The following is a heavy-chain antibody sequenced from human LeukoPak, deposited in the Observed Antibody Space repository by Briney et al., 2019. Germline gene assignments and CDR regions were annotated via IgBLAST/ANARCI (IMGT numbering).Heavy chain of an antibody. V-gene: IGHV4-39*07. CDR1: GDSISSSVYY. D-gene: IGHD3-22*01. CDR2: IYYSGIT. Sequence: PSETLSLTCTVSGDSISSSVYYWTWIRQPPGKGLEWIGSIYYSGITYYNPSLKSRVTISVDTSKNQFSLKLNSVTAADTAVYYCARVPYDSSGSDWFDPWGQGTLVTVSS. CDR3: ARVPYDSSGSDWFDP. J-gene: IGHJ5*02.